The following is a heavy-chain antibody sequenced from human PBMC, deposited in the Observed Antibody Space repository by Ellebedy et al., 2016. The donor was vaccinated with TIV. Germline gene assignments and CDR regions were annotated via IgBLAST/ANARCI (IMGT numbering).Heavy chain of an antibody. CDR1: GYTFTSYG. Sequence: ASVKVSXKASGYTFTSYGISWVRQAPGQGLEWMGWISAYNGNTNYAQKLQGRVTMTTDTSTSTAYMELRSLRSDDTAVYYCARDTTVVTPGVVDYWGQGTLVTVSS. CDR3: ARDTTVVTPGVVDY. V-gene: IGHV1-18*04. D-gene: IGHD4-23*01. J-gene: IGHJ4*02. CDR2: ISAYNGNT.